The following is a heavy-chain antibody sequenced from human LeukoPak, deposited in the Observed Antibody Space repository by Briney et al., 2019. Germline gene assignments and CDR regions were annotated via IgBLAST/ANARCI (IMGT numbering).Heavy chain of an antibody. J-gene: IGHJ4*02. CDR3: ARDHSTVTFG. Sequence: GGSLRLSCAASGFTVSSNYMSWVRQAPGKGLEWVSYISSSGSTIYYADSVKGRFTISRDNAKNSLYLQMNSLRAEDTAVYYCARDHSTVTFGRGQGTLVTVSS. D-gene: IGHD4-11*01. CDR2: ISSSGSTI. CDR1: GFTVSSNY. V-gene: IGHV3-11*04.